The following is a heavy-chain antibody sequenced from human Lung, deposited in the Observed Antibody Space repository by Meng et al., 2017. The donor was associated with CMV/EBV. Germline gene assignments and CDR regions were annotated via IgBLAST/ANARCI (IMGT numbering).Heavy chain of an antibody. CDR3: ARISDMTGTTYYFDY. Sequence: GGSLRLSXAASGFTFSSYWMSWVRQAPGKGLEWVANIKQDGSEKYYVDSVKGRFTISRDNAKNSLYLQMNSLRAEDTAVYYCARISDMTGTTYYFDYWGQGTLVTFSS. D-gene: IGHD1-20*01. J-gene: IGHJ4*02. V-gene: IGHV3-7*01. CDR2: IKQDGSEK. CDR1: GFTFSSYW.